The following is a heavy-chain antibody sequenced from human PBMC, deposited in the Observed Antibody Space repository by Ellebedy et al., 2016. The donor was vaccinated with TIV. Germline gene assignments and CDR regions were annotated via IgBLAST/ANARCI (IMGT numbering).Heavy chain of an antibody. J-gene: IGHJ3*02. CDR1: GGSISSYY. Sequence: MPSETLSLTCTVSGGSISSYYCSWIRQLPGKGLEWIGYISYSGSTNYNPSLKSRVTISVDTSKNQFSLRLNSVTAAETAGYYCARVVWQQPVSYAFDIWGQGTMVTVSS. CDR2: ISYSGST. V-gene: IGHV4-59*01. D-gene: IGHD6-13*01. CDR3: ARVVWQQPVSYAFDI.